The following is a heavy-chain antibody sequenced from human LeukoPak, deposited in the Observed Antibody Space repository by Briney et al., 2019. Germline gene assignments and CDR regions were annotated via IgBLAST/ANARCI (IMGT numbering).Heavy chain of an antibody. CDR3: ARASFTMVRGVIRTDYYYYMDV. V-gene: IGHV3-11*04. J-gene: IGHJ6*03. D-gene: IGHD3-10*01. CDR1: GFPFSDYY. CDR2: ISSSGSTI. Sequence: GSLLLSCSASGFPFSDYYMSWIRQAPGKGLEWVSYISSSGSTIYYTDSVKGRFTISRDNAKNSLYLQMNSLRAEDTAVYYCARASFTMVRGVIRTDYYYYMDVWGKGTTVTISS.